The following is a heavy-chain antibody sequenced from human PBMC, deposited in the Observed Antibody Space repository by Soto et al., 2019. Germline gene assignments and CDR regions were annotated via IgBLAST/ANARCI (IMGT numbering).Heavy chain of an antibody. CDR1: GFTFSLYS. Sequence: EVQLVESGGGLVQPGGSLRLSCAASGFTFSLYSMSWVRQAPGKGLEWVSYISRSSTGIHYADSVKGRFTISRDDATNSMLLQMNSLGDGDTAVYYCARAVTWGLDVWGQGTTVSISS. CDR3: ARAVTWGLDV. V-gene: IGHV3-48*02. CDR2: ISRSSTGI. J-gene: IGHJ6*02. D-gene: IGHD3-10*01.